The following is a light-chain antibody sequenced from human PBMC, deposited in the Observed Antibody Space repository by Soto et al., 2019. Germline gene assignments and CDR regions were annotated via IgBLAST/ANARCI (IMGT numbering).Light chain of an antibody. V-gene: IGLV2-8*01. CDR2: EVS. CDR1: SSDVGGYNY. Sequence: QSVLTQPPSASGSPGQSVTISCTGTSSDVGGYNYVSWYQQHPGKAPKLMIYEVSKRPSGVPDRFSGSKSGNTASLTVSGLLAEDEADYYCSSYAGSNKGVFGGGTKLTVL. CDR3: SSYAGSNKGV. J-gene: IGLJ2*01.